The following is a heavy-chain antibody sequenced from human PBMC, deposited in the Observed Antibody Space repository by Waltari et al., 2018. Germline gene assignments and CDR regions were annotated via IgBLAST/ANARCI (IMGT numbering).Heavy chain of an antibody. D-gene: IGHD3-22*01. Sequence: EVQLLESGGGLVQPGGSLRLSCAASGFTFSSYAMSWVRQAPGKGLEWVSAISGSGGSTYYAGSGKGRFTISRDNSKNTLYLQMNSLRAEDTAVYYCAKGPSSSGYYNYFDYWGQGTLVTVSS. J-gene: IGHJ4*02. V-gene: IGHV3-23*01. CDR2: ISGSGGST. CDR3: AKGPSSSGYYNYFDY. CDR1: GFTFSSYA.